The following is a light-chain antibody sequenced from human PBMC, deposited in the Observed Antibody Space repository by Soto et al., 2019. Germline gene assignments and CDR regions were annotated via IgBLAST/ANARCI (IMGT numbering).Light chain of an antibody. J-gene: IGKJ5*01. Sequence: EIVLTQSPGTLSLSPGERATLSCRASQSVSSSYLAWYQQKPGQAPRLLIYGASSRATGIPDRFSGRGSGTDFTLTISRLETEDFAVYYCQQYGSSSITFGQGTRLEIK. V-gene: IGKV3-20*01. CDR3: QQYGSSSIT. CDR1: QSVSSSY. CDR2: GAS.